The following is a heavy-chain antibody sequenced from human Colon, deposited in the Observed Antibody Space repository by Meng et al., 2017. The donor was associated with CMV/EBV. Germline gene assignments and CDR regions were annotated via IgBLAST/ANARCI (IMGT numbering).Heavy chain of an antibody. Sequence: KASGCRFSSYGFSWVRQAPGQGLEWMGWIGAHTGNTNYAQKFQDRVTMTTDMSTSTAYMELRSLRSDDTAVYYCARDKGGYAGGGDHWGQGTLVTVSS. D-gene: IGHD5-12*01. CDR3: ARDKGGYAGGGDH. CDR2: IGAHTGNT. V-gene: IGHV1-18*01. J-gene: IGHJ4*02. CDR1: GCRFSSYG.